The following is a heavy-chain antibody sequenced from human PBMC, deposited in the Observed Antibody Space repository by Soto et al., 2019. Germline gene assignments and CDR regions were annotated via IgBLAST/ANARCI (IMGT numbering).Heavy chain of an antibody. V-gene: IGHV1-3*01. CDR2: INAGNGNA. D-gene: IGHD4-17*01. J-gene: IGHJ2*01. CDR1: GYSFANYV. CDR3: ARVGTTVTTYWYFDL. Sequence: ASVKVSCKASGYSFANYVIYWVRQAPGQRLEWMGWINAGNGNAKYSQKFQGRVTITRDTSATTAYMELSSLRSEDTAAYYCARVGTTVTTYWYFDLWGRGTLVTVSS.